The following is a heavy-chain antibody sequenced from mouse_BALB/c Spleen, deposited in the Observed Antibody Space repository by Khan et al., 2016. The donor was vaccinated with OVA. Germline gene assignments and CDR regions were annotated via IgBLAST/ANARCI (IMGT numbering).Heavy chain of an antibody. CDR3: ARGRGN. Sequence: EVQLQESGPGLVKPSQSLSLTCTVTGYSITSDYAWNWIRQFPGNKLEWMGYITYSGSTSYNPSLKSRISITRDTSKNQFFLQLNSVTTEDTATYFGARGRGNWGQGTTLTVSS. CDR1: GYSITSDYA. V-gene: IGHV3-2*02. CDR2: ITYSGST. J-gene: IGHJ2*01.